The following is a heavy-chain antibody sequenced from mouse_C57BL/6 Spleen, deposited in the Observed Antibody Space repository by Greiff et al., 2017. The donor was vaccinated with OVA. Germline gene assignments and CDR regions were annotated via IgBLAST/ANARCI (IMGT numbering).Heavy chain of an antibody. CDR1: FYTFTGYW. Sequence: VQLQQSGAALMKPGASVKLSCTSTFYTFTGYWLECLQPRPGPFLYLIGEILPGSGSTNYNEKFKGKATFTADTSSNTAYMQLSSLTTEDSAIYYCARYYDYDVWFAYWGQGTLVTVSA. CDR2: ILPGSGST. CDR3: ARYYDYDVWFAY. V-gene: IGHV1-9*01. J-gene: IGHJ3*01. D-gene: IGHD2-4*01.